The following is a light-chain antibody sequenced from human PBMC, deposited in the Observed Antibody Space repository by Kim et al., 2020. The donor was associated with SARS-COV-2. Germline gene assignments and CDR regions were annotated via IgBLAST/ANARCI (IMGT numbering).Light chain of an antibody. J-gene: IGLJ3*02. V-gene: IGLV2-14*03. Sequence: GHSITLPCPGTFSKLCSSTYVSWHQQHPGKAPKLMIYDVNKRPSGISSRFSGSKSGSTASLTISGLQSEDEADYYCSSFTTRSTLVFGGGTKVTVL. CDR1: FSKLCSSTY. CDR2: DVN. CDR3: SSFTTRSTLV.